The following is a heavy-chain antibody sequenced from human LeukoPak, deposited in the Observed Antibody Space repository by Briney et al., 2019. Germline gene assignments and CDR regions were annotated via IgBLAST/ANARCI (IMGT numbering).Heavy chain of an antibody. V-gene: IGHV1-2*02. CDR3: AVSDMVRGAWLEP. J-gene: IGHJ5*02. Sequence: APVKAACKVSGYTFTAYHMHWVRQTPGQGLEWMGWINPNGGGTNYEQKFQGRVTMTRDTSISTAYMELSRLRSDDTAVYYCAVSDMVRGAWLEPRGQGTPGTVSS. CDR1: GYTFTAYH. CDR2: INPNGGGT. D-gene: IGHD3-10*01.